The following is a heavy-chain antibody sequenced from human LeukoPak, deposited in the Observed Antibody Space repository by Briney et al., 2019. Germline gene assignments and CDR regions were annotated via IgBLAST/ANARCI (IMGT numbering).Heavy chain of an antibody. J-gene: IGHJ4*02. CDR3: AKVLGKGGY. D-gene: IGHD7-27*01. Sequence: PSETLSLTCTVSGGSISSGSDYWSWIRQSAGKGLEWIGRIYSTGPTIYNPSLKSRVTISVDTSKNQFSLKLSSVTAADTAVYYCAKVLGKGGYWGQGTLVTVSS. V-gene: IGHV4-61*02. CDR1: GGSISSGSDY. CDR2: IYSTGPT.